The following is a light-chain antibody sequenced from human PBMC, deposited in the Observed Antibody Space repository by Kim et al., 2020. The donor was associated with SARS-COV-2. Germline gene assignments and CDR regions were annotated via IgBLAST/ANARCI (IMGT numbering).Light chain of an antibody. V-gene: IGLV2-8*01. J-gene: IGLJ2*01. CDR3: SSYAGTNNLI. CDR2: EVN. CDR1: SSDVGAYNY. Sequence: GQSVAISCTGTSSDVGAYNYVSWYQQHPGQAPKLMIYEVNKRPSGVPDRFSGSKSGNTASLTVSGLQAEDEADYYCSSYAGTNNLIFGGGTQLTVL.